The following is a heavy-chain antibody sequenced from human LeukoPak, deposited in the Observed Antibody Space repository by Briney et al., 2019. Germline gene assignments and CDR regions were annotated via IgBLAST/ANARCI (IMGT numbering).Heavy chain of an antibody. D-gene: IGHD3-22*01. V-gene: IGHV3-23*01. J-gene: IGHJ4*02. Sequence: GGSLRLSCAASGFTFSSYAMSWVRQAPGKGLEWVSTLSGSGGNTYYADSVKGRVTISRDNSKNTQYLQMNSLRAEDTAAYHCAKGSYYYDSADYFDYWGQGTLVTVSS. CDR2: LSGSGGNT. CDR3: AKGSYYYDSADYFDY. CDR1: GFTFSSYA.